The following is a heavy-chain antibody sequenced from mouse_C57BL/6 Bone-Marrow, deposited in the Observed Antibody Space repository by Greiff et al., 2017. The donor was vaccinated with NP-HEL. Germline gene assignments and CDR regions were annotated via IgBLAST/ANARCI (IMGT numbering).Heavy chain of an antibody. D-gene: IGHD4-1*01. CDR3: TTNWDWGFAY. V-gene: IGHV14-4*01. Sequence: EVKLMESGAELVRPGASVKLSCTASGFNIKDDYMHWVKQRPEQGLEWIGWIDPENGDTEYASKFQGKATITADTSSNTAYLQLSSLTSEDTAVYYCTTNWDWGFAYWGQGTLVTVSA. CDR1: GFNIKDDY. CDR2: IDPENGDT. J-gene: IGHJ3*01.